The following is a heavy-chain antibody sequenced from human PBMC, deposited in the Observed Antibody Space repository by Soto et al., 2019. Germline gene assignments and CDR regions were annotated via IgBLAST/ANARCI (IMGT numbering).Heavy chain of an antibody. CDR3: ARWVAAIFRRPYHFDY. Sequence: SDTLSLTCAVFGGSFSGYYWSLIRQPHGKGLEWIGEINHSGSTNYNPSLKSRVTISVDTSKNQFSLKLSSVTAADTAVYYCARWVAAIFRRPYHFDYWGQGTLVTVSS. CDR1: GGSFSGYY. V-gene: IGHV4-34*01. D-gene: IGHD2-21*02. CDR2: INHSGST. J-gene: IGHJ4*02.